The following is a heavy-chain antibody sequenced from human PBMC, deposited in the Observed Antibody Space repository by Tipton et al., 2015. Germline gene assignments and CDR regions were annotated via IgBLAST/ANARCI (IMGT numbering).Heavy chain of an antibody. D-gene: IGHD4-23*01. CDR2: IIPIFDTA. V-gene: IGHV1-69*06. CDR1: GGTFSSYA. Sequence: QLVQSGAEVKKPGSSVKVSCKDSGGTFSSYAISWVRQAPGQGLEWMGDIIPIFDTAKYAQKFQGRVTITADKSTTTAYMEVTSLRSDDTAVYYCARRPRWYDIYNWFDTWGQGTLVTVSS. J-gene: IGHJ5*02. CDR3: ARRPRWYDIYNWFDT.